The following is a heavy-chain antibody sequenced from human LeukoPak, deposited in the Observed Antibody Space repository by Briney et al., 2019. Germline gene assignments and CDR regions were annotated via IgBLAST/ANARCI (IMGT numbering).Heavy chain of an antibody. D-gene: IGHD3-22*01. J-gene: IGHJ4*02. CDR2: IYSGGST. CDR3: ARDMDSSGYYFDY. CDR1: GFTVSSNY. Sequence: GGSLRLSCAASGFTVSSNYISWVRQAPGKGLEWVSVIYSGGSTYYADSVKGRFTISRDNSKNTLYLQMNSLRAEDTAVYYCARDMDSSGYYFDYWGQGTLVTVSS. V-gene: IGHV3-66*01.